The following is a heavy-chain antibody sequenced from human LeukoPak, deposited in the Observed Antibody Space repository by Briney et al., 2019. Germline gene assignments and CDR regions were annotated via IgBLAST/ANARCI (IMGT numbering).Heavy chain of an antibody. J-gene: IGHJ3*02. CDR3: ARGRITMIGDAFDI. V-gene: IGHV3-30*04. Sequence: GGSLRLSCAASGFTFSSYEMNWVRQAPGKGLEWVALISYGGSNKYYADSVKGRFTISRDNSKNTLYMQMNSLRAEDTAVYYCARGRITMIGDAFDIWGQGTMVTVSS. CDR1: GFTFSSYE. CDR2: ISYGGSNK. D-gene: IGHD3-10*02.